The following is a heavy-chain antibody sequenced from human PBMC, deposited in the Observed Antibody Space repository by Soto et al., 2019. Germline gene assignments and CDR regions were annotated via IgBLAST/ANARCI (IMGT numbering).Heavy chain of an antibody. Sequence: GGSLRLSCAASGFTFSSYCMHWVRQAPGKGLEWVAVIWYDGSNKYYADSVKGRFTISRDNSKNTLYLQMNSLRAEDTAVYYCARGRITGTTLSPLGYWGQGTLVTVSS. CDR2: IWYDGSNK. CDR3: ARGRITGTTLSPLGY. V-gene: IGHV3-33*01. CDR1: GFTFSSYC. D-gene: IGHD1-7*01. J-gene: IGHJ4*02.